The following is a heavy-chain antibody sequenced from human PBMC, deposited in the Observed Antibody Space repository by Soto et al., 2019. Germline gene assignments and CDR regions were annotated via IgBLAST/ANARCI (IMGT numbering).Heavy chain of an antibody. J-gene: IGHJ4*02. CDR3: ARVKATLYRHYYFDY. Sequence: SETLSLTCTVSGGSVLSGAHYWTWIRQRPGKGLEWIGKIFFSGDTHYNPALKSRLFFSIDTANNQFSLKLTSVTPADTAVYFCARVKATLYRHYYFDYWGQGTPVTVSS. CDR1: GGSVLSGAHY. CDR2: IFFSGDT. V-gene: IGHV4-31*03. D-gene: IGHD5-12*01.